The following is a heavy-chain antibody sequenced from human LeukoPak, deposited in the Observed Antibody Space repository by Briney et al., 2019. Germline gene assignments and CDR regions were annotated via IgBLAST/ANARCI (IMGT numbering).Heavy chain of an antibody. CDR1: GFTFSSYE. CDR2: ISSSGSTI. Sequence: GGSLRLSCAASGFTFSSYEMNWVRQAPGKGLEWVSYISSSGSTIYYADSVKGRFTISRDNAKNSLYLQMNSLRAEDTAVYYCASVSGSYSGGHDYWGQGTLVTVSS. V-gene: IGHV3-48*03. J-gene: IGHJ4*02. CDR3: ASVSGSYSGGHDY. D-gene: IGHD1-26*01.